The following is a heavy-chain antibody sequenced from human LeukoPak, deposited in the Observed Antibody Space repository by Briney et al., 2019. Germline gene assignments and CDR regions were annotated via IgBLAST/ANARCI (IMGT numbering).Heavy chain of an antibody. CDR1: GFIFDDYA. D-gene: IGHD6-19*01. Sequence: GGSLRLSCAASGFIFDDYAMHWVRQAPGKGLEWVSGISWNSDIIGYADSVKGRFTISRDNAKNSLYLQMNSLRAEDMALYYCAKDAIPYGGGWYDAFDIWGQGTMVTVSS. CDR3: AKDAIPYGGGWYDAFDI. J-gene: IGHJ3*02. CDR2: ISWNSDII. V-gene: IGHV3-9*03.